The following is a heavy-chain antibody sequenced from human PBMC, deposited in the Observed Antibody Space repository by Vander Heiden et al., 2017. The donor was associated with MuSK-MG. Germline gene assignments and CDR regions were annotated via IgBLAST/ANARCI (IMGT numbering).Heavy chain of an antibody. J-gene: IGHJ2*01. Sequence: EVQLVESGGGSVQPGGSLRLSCAASGFTVRSNYRSWVRQGPGKGLEWVSVSYSGGSTYYADSVKGRFTISRDNSKNTLYLQMNSLRAEDTAVYYCARDRSHCSGGSCYHWYFDLWGRGTLVTVSS. V-gene: IGHV3-66*01. CDR2: SYSGGST. CDR3: ARDRSHCSGGSCYHWYFDL. D-gene: IGHD2-15*01. CDR1: GFTVRSNY.